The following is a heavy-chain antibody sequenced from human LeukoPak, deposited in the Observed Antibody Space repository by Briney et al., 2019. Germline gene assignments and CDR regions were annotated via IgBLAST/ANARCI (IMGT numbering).Heavy chain of an antibody. CDR1: GFTFRTYG. V-gene: IGHV3-48*02. D-gene: IGHD1-26*01. CDR3: ARDSGLIMGALNLDY. J-gene: IGHJ4*02. CDR2: ISSGSSTI. Sequence: GGSLRLSCAASGFTFRTYGMNWVRQGPGKGLEWVSYISSGSSTIFYADSVKGRFTISRDNAKNSLYLQMNSLRDEDTAAYYCARDSGLIMGALNLDYWGQGTLLTVSS.